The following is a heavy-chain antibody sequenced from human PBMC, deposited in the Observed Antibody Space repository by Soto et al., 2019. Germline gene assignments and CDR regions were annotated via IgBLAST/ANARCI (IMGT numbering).Heavy chain of an antibody. CDR2: ISAYNGNT. CDR3: AREISGGWYPNYYYYYGMDV. Sequence: QVQLVQSGAEVKKPGASVKVSCKASGYTFTSYGISWVRQAPGQGLEWMGWISAYNGNTNYAQKLQGRVTMTTDTSTSTAYMELRSLMSDDTAVYYCAREISGGWYPNYYYYYGMDVWGQGTTVTVSS. D-gene: IGHD6-19*01. J-gene: IGHJ6*02. V-gene: IGHV1-18*01. CDR1: GYTFTSYG.